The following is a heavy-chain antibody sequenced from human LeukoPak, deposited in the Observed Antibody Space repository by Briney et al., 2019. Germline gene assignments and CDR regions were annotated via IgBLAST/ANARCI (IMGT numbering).Heavy chain of an antibody. V-gene: IGHV5-10-1*01. J-gene: IGHJ6*02. D-gene: IGHD2-2*01. Sequence: GESLEISCKGSGYGFTSYGISGGRQMPGKGLEGMGRIDPSDSYTHYSPSFQGHVTISADKSISTAYLQWSSLKASDTAMYYCAAEGPVVVVPAAHGMNVWGQGTTVTVSS. CDR3: AAEGPVVVVPAAHGMNV. CDR1: GYGFTSYG. CDR2: IDPSDSYT.